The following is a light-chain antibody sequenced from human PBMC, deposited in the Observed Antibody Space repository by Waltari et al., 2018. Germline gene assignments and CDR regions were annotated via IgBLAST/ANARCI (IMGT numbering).Light chain of an antibody. CDR2: DGT. CDR1: GNDISRYRS. J-gene: IGLJ3*02. Sequence: QSALTQPASVSGSPGQAITITRRGIGNDISRYRSVPRYKNHPGKALRGIIFDGTGGPSGVSNRFSGSKSGKTASLTISGLQAEDEADYYCCSYAGSTASVMFGGGTKLTVL. V-gene: IGLV2-23*01. CDR3: CSYAGSTASVM.